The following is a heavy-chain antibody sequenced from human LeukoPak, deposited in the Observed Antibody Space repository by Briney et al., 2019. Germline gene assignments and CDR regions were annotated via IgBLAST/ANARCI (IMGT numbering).Heavy chain of an antibody. Sequence: SSETLSLTCTVSGGSISSYYWSWIRQPPGKGLEWIGYIYYSGSTNYNPSLKSRVTISVDTSKNQFSLKLSSVTAADTAVYYCARGNYDILTGYYNFDYWGQGTLVTVSS. CDR3: ARGNYDILTGYYNFDY. V-gene: IGHV4-59*01. CDR1: GGSISSYY. D-gene: IGHD3-9*01. J-gene: IGHJ4*02. CDR2: IYYSGST.